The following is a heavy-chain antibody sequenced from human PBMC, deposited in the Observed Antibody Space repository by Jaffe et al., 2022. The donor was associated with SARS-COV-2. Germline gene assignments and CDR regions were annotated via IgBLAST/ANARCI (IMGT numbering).Heavy chain of an antibody. D-gene: IGHD1-26*01. CDR2: IYYSGST. CDR3: AVGTSAKGDY. V-gene: IGHV4-59*01. CDR1: GGSISSYY. Sequence: QVQLQESGPGLVKPSETLSLTCTVSGGSISSYYWSWIRQPPGKGLEWIGYIYYSGSTNYNPSLKSRVTISVDTSKNQFSLKLSSVTAADTAVYYCAVGTSAKGDYWGQGTLVTVSS. J-gene: IGHJ4*02.